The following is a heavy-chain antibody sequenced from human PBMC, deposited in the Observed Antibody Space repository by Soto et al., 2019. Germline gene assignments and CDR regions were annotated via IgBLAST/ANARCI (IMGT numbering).Heavy chain of an antibody. D-gene: IGHD3-10*01. V-gene: IGHV4-39*01. CDR2: IYYSGST. CDR3: ARLRPPNYCGSGSFYYGMDV. J-gene: IGHJ6*02. CDR1: GGSISSSSYY. Sequence: QLQLQESGPGLVKPSETLSLTCTVSGGSISSSSYYWGWIRQPPGKGLEWIGSIYYSGSTYYNPSLKSRAPISVDTSKNQFSLKLSSVTAADPGVYYCARLRPPNYCGSGSFYYGMDVWGQGTTVTVSS.